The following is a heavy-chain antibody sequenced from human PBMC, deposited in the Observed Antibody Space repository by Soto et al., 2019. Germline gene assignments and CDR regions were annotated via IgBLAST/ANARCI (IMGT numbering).Heavy chain of an antibody. CDR1: GYPFTSYY. CDR2: INPSGGST. V-gene: IGHV1-46*01. D-gene: IGHD4-4*01. Sequence: ASVKVSCKASGYPFTSYYMHWVRQAPGQGLEWMGIINPSGGSTSYAQKLQGRVTMTRDTSTSTVYMELSSLRSEDTAVYYCARDLPYSNGNYYYYYYGMDVWGQGTTVTVSS. J-gene: IGHJ6*02. CDR3: ARDLPYSNGNYYYYYYGMDV.